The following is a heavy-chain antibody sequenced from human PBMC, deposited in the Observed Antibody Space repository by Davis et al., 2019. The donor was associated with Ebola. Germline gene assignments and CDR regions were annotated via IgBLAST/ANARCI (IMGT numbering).Heavy chain of an antibody. V-gene: IGHV3-23*01. CDR3: AKGIQTVLDYFDY. D-gene: IGHD5-18*01. CDR1: GLTFTSYA. CDR2: ISGSGGST. J-gene: IGHJ4*02. Sequence: PGGSLRLSCAASGLTFTSYAMSWVRQAPGKGLEWVSGISGSGGSTYFADSVKGRFTVSRDNSKNTLYLQMNSLRAEDMAVYYCAKGIQTVLDYFDYWGQGTLVTVSS.